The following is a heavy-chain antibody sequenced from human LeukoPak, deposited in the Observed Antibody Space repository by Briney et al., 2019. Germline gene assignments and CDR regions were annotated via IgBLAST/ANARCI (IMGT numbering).Heavy chain of an antibody. Sequence: GGSLRLSCAASGFTFSSYSMKWVRQAPGKGLEWVSFISSSSYIYYADSVKGRFTISRDNAKNSLYLQMNSLRAEDTAVYYCAELGITMIGGVWGKGTTVTISS. CDR3: AELGITMIGGV. CDR1: GFTFSSYS. CDR2: ISSSSYI. D-gene: IGHD3-10*02. J-gene: IGHJ6*04. V-gene: IGHV3-21*01.